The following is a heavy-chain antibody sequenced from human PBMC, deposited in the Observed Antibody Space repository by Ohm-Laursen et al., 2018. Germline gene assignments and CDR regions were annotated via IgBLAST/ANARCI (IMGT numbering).Heavy chain of an antibody. J-gene: IGHJ3*02. CDR2: ILWNDDK. Sequence: PTQTLTLTCTFSGSSLSTSGVVVGWVRQPPGKALEWLALILWNDDKRYSPSLKSRFTITKDTSKNQVVLTMTNMDPVDTATYYCAHAMSSLSLFAYDIWGQGTLVTVSS. D-gene: IGHD3-16*02. CDR1: GSSLSTSGVV. CDR3: AHAMSSLSLFAYDI. V-gene: IGHV2-5*01.